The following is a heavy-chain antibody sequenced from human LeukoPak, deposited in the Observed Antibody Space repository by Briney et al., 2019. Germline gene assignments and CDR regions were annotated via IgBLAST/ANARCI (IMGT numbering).Heavy chain of an antibody. J-gene: IGHJ3*02. V-gene: IGHV4-39*01. Sequence: SETLSLTCTVSGGSISSSSYYWGWIRQPPGKGLEWIGSIYYSGSTYYNPSLESRVTISVDTSKNQFSLKLSSVTAADTAVYYCATIVLMVYAHLGAFDIWGQGTMVTVSS. CDR2: IYYSGST. CDR3: ATIVLMVYAHLGAFDI. CDR1: GGSISSSSYY. D-gene: IGHD2-8*01.